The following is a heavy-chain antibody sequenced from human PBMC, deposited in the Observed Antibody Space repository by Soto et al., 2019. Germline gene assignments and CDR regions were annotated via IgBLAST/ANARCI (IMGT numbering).Heavy chain of an antibody. Sequence: AVSGGSISSGGYSWSWIRQPPGKGLEWIGYIYHSGSTYYNPSLKSRVTISVDRSKNQFSLKLSSVTAADTAVYYCARVHYDILTGYLYFDYWGQGTLVTVSS. V-gene: IGHV4-30-2*01. CDR2: IYHSGST. CDR1: GGSISSGGYS. J-gene: IGHJ4*02. D-gene: IGHD3-9*01. CDR3: ARVHYDILTGYLYFDY.